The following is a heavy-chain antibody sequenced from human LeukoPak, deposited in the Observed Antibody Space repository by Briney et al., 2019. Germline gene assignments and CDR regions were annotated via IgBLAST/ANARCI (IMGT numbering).Heavy chain of an antibody. CDR3: AAAMVRGVFDP. CDR2: ISSSGSTI. D-gene: IGHD3-10*01. J-gene: IGHJ5*02. CDR1: GFTFSDYY. V-gene: IGHV3-11*01. Sequence: GGSLRLSCAASGFTFSDYYMSWIRQAPGKGLEWVSYISSSGSTIYYADSVKGRFTISRDNAKNSLYLQMNSLRAEDTAVYYCAAAMVRGVFDPWGQRTLVTVSS.